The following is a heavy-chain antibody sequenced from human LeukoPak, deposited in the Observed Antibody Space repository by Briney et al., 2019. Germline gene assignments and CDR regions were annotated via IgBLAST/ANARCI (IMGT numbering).Heavy chain of an antibody. CDR2: ISWNSGSL. Sequence: GRSLRLSCAASGFIFDDYAMHWVRQAPGKGLEWVSGISWNSGSLAYADSVKGRFTISGDNAKNSLYLQMNSLRTEDTAWYYCARGLGGDQGYFDLWGRGTLATVSS. CDR1: GFIFDDYA. J-gene: IGHJ2*01. CDR3: ARGLGGDQGYFDL. V-gene: IGHV3-9*01. D-gene: IGHD3-10*01.